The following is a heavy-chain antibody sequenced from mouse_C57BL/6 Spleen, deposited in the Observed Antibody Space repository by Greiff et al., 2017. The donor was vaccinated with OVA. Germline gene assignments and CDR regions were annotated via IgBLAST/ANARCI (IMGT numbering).Heavy chain of an antibody. Sequence: VQLQESGAELVRPGASVTLSCKASGYTFTDYEMHWVKQTPVHGLEWIGAIDPETGGTAYNQKFKGKAILTADKSSSTAYMELRSLTSEDSAVYYCTNYYGIAYWGQGTLVTVSA. CDR1: GYTFTDYE. J-gene: IGHJ3*01. D-gene: IGHD1-1*01. V-gene: IGHV1-15*01. CDR2: IDPETGGT. CDR3: TNYYGIAY.